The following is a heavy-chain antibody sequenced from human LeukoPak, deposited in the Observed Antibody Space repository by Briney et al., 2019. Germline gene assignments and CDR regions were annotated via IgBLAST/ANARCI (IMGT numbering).Heavy chain of an antibody. V-gene: IGHV3-48*04. D-gene: IGHD2-21*02. CDR3: ARRDIVVVTASMDV. Sequence: GGSLRLSCAASGFTFSSYCMNWVRPAPGKGLEWVSYFSSSSSTIYYADSVKGRYTNSRDNAKNSLYLRMNSLRAEDTAVYYCARRDIVVVTASMDVWGKGTTVTVSS. J-gene: IGHJ6*03. CDR1: GFTFSSYC. CDR2: FSSSSSTI.